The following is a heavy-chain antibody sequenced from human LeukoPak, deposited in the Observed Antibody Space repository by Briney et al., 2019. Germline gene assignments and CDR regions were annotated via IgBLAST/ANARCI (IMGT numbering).Heavy chain of an antibody. CDR1: GFTFSSYS. CDR3: TSSRL. CDR2: ISSSSSYI. J-gene: IGHJ4*01. Sequence: GGTLRLSCAASGFTFSSYSMNWVGQAPGKGVEGVSCISSSSSYIYYADSVKGRLTISRENAKTSLYLQMNSLRAEATAVYYCTSSRLWGEGTLVTVSS. V-gene: IGHV3-21*01.